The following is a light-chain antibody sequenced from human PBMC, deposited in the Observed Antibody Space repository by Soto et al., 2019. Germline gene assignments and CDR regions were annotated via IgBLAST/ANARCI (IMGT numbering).Light chain of an antibody. CDR2: DVN. CDR3: SSHAGSNNPFV. J-gene: IGLJ1*01. CDR1: SSDIGGYNY. V-gene: IGLV2-8*01. Sequence: QSALTQPPSASGSPGQSVTISCTGTSSDIGGYNYVSWYQQHPGKAPKVMIYDVNKRPSGVPDRFSGSKSGNTASLTVSGLQAEDEADYYSSSHAGSNNPFVFGTGTKVTVL.